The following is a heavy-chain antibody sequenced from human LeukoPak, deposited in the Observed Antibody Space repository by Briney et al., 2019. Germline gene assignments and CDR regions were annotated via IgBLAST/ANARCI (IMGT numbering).Heavy chain of an antibody. CDR3: ARLDSSGYWYYFDY. D-gene: IGHD3-22*01. Sequence: PSETLSLTCTVSGGSISSSSYYWVWIRQPPGKGLKWIGSIYYSGSTYYNPSLKSRVTISVDTSKNQFSLKLRSVTAADTAVYYCARLDSSGYWYYFDYWGQGTLVTVSS. CDR1: GGSISSSSYY. V-gene: IGHV4-39*01. J-gene: IGHJ4*02. CDR2: IYYSGST.